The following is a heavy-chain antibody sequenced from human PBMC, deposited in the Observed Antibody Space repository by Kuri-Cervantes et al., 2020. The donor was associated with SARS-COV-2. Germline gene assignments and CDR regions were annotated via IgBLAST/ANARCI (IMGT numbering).Heavy chain of an antibody. J-gene: IGHJ4*02. Sequence: SVKVSCKASGGAFSSYAISWVRQAPGQGLEWMGGIIPIFGTANYAQKFQGRVTITADKSTSTAYMELSSLRSEDTAVYYCAKALTSPYSGSYCVDYWGQGTLVTVSS. D-gene: IGHD1-26*01. V-gene: IGHV1-69*06. CDR3: AKALTSPYSGSYCVDY. CDR2: IIPIFGTA. CDR1: GGAFSSYA.